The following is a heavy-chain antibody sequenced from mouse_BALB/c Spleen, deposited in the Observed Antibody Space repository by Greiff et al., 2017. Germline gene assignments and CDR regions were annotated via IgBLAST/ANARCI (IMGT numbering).Heavy chain of an antibody. Sequence: EVMLVESGGGLVQPGGSLRLSCATSGFTFTDYYMSWVRQPPGKALEWLGFIRNKANGYTTEYSASVKGRFTISRDNSQSILYLQMNTLRAEDSATYYCARDMYGYYMDYWGQGTTLTVSS. D-gene: IGHD1-2*01. CDR1: GFTFTDYY. J-gene: IGHJ2*01. V-gene: IGHV7-3*02. CDR3: ARDMYGYYMDY. CDR2: IRNKANGYTT.